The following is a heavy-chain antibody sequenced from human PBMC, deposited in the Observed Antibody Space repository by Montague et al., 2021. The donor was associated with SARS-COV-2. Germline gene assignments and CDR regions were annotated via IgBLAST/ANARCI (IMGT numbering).Heavy chain of an antibody. Sequence: SETLSLTCTVSGGSVSSSTYYWGWIRQPPGKGLEWIGNIYHSGGTYYSPSLKSRVTVSVDTSKNQFSLRLSSVTAADTAVYYCARWYYGSGGYPHWGQGTLVTVSS. CDR3: ARWYYGSGGYPH. CDR2: IYHSGGT. CDR1: GGSVSSSTYY. V-gene: IGHV4-39*07. J-gene: IGHJ4*02. D-gene: IGHD3-10*01.